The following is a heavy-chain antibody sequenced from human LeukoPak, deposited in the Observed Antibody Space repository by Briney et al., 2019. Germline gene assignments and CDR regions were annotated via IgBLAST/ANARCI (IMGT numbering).Heavy chain of an antibody. CDR2: IKRKTDAGTT. CDR1: RFAFSNYG. D-gene: IGHD7-27*01. Sequence: GGSLRLSCAVSRFAFSNYGMSWVRQAPGKGLEWVGRIKRKTDAGTTDYAAPVKGRFTISRDDSKNTLYLQMNSLKTEDTAVYYCTTGNWGPYWGQGTLVTVSS. V-gene: IGHV3-15*01. CDR3: TTGNWGPY. J-gene: IGHJ4*02.